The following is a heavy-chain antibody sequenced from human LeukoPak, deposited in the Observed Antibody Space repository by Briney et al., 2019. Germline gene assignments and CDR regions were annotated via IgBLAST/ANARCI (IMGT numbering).Heavy chain of an antibody. CDR2: ISAYNGST. Sequence: ASVKVSCKASGYTFTSYDFNWLRQAPGQGLEWMGWISAYNGSTNYAQKLQGRVTMTTDTSTSTAYTELRSLRSDDTAVYYCARLGIAVAAPPNDYWGQGALVTVSS. D-gene: IGHD6-19*01. CDR3: ARLGIAVAAPPNDY. V-gene: IGHV1-18*01. J-gene: IGHJ4*02. CDR1: GYTFTSYD.